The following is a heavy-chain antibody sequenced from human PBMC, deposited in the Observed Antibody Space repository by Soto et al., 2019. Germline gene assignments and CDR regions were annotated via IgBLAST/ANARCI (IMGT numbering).Heavy chain of an antibody. D-gene: IGHD1-26*01. CDR2: IYASGSP. V-gene: IGHV4-59*01. Sequence: SETLSLTCTISGGSISVYYWSWIRQTPGQGLEWIGYIYASGSPYYNPSLKSRVIISADTSKNQISLRLTSATAADTAVYFCARGVGSSPPQYWGRGTLVTVSS. J-gene: IGHJ4*02. CDR1: GGSISVYY. CDR3: ARGVGSSPPQY.